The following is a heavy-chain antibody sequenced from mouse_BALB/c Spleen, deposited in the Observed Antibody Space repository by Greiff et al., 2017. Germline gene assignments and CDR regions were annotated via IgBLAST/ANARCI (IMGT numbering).Heavy chain of an antibody. D-gene: IGHD3-1*01. CDR1: GYSFTSYY. V-gene: IGHV1S135*01. CDR2: IDPFNGGT. Sequence: EVQLQQSGPELMKPGASVKISCKASGYSFTSYYMHWVKQSHGKSLEWIGYIDPFNGGTSYNQKFKGKATLTVDKSSSTAYMHLSSLTSEDSAVYYCARSCSSGYGEYFDYWGQGTTLTVSS. J-gene: IGHJ2*01. CDR3: ARSCSSGYGEYFDY.